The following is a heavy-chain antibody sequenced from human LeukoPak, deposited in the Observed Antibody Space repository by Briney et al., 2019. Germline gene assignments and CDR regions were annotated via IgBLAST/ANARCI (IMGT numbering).Heavy chain of an antibody. V-gene: IGHV3-15*01. CDR1: GFTFSNAW. D-gene: IGHD1-26*01. Sequence: GXXRLSCAASGFTFSNAWMSWVRQAPGKGLEWVGRIKSKTDGGTTDYAAPVKGRFTISRDDSKNTLYLQMNSLKTEDTAVYYCTTAQWELLHYWGQGTLVTVSS. J-gene: IGHJ4*02. CDR3: TTAQWELLHY. CDR2: IKSKTDGGTT.